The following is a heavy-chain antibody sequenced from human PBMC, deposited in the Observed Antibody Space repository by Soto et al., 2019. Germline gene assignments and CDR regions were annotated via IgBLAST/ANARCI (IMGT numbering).Heavy chain of an antibody. V-gene: IGHV3-30*18. D-gene: IGHD6-25*01. CDR1: GFTFSDCG. Sequence: QVQLVESGGGVVQPGRSLRLSCAASGFTFSDCGMHWVRQAPGKGMEWVAVVTYEETEIHYADSVRGRFTNSRDNSKNMVYLPTDSLIVEHTAVYYCVKEQSSGYWRTADYWGQGTLMTVAP. CDR3: VKEQSSGYWRTADY. CDR2: VTYEETEI. J-gene: IGHJ4*02.